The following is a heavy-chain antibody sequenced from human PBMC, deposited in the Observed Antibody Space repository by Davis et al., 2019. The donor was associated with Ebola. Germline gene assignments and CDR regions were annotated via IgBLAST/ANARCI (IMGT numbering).Heavy chain of an antibody. D-gene: IGHD3-10*01. V-gene: IGHV5-51*01. CDR1: GYSFTSYW. CDR2: IYPGDSDT. Sequence: GESLKISCKGSGYSFTSYWIAWVRQMPGKGLEWMGNIYPGDSDTRYSPSFRGQVTISADKSFSTAYLQWSGLKASDTAMYYCARMGKSYYDSLWDYWGQGTLVTVSS. CDR3: ARMGKSYYDSLWDY. J-gene: IGHJ4*02.